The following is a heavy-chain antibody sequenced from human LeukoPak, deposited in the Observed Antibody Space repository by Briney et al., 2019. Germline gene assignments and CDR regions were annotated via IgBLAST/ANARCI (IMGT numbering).Heavy chain of an antibody. D-gene: IGHD3-10*01. V-gene: IGHV1-18*01. CDR2: VSPYNGNT. J-gene: IGHJ4*02. CDR1: GYTFTDYD. CDR3: ARNGRVRRVVKDLFEY. Sequence: VASVRVSCKTSGYTFTDYDITWVRQAPGQGLEWMGRVSPYNGNTYYSQRFQDRVTITKDTSTGTAYMDLRNLRTDDTAVYYCARNGRVRRVVKDLFEYWGQGTLVAVSS.